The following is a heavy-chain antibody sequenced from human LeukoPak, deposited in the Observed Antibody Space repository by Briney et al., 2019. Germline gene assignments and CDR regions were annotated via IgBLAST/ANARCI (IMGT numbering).Heavy chain of an antibody. J-gene: IGHJ4*02. CDR3: ARDDGDYVRFDY. D-gene: IGHD4-17*01. CDR2: IIPILVIA. CDR1: GGTFSSYV. V-gene: IGHV1-69*04. Sequence: SVKVSCKASGGTFSSYVISWVRQAPGQGLEWMGRIIPILVIANYAQKFQGRVTVTADKSTSTAYMELSSLRSEDTAVYYCARDDGDYVRFDYWGQGTLVTVSS.